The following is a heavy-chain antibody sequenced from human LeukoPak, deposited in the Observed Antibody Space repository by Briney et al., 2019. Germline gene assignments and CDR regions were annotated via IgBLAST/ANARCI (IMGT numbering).Heavy chain of an antibody. D-gene: IGHD3-3*01. CDR1: GYTFTGYY. Sequence: GASVKVSCKASGYTFTGYYMHWVRQAPGQGLEWKGWINPNSGGTNYAQKFQGRVTMTRDTSISTAYMELSRLRSDDTAVYYCARGPLPYYDFWSGYYSKEHYYYGMDVWGQGTTVTVSS. J-gene: IGHJ6*02. V-gene: IGHV1-2*02. CDR3: ARGPLPYYDFWSGYYSKEHYYYGMDV. CDR2: INPNSGGT.